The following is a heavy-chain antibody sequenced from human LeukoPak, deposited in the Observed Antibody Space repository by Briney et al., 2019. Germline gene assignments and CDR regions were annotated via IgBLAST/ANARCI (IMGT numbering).Heavy chain of an antibody. D-gene: IGHD2-2*02. V-gene: IGHV3-23*01. J-gene: IGHJ4*02. CDR1: GFTFKNFA. Sequence: TGGSLRLSCAASGFTFKNFAMTWVRQAPGKGLEWVCTISATGGGAYYADSVKGRFTISRDNSKDTLSLQMNTLSAEDTAVYYCAKDVRRAEYCSGTTCYTSSFDYWGQGTLVTVSS. CDR2: ISATGGGA. CDR3: AKDVRRAEYCSGTTCYTSSFDY.